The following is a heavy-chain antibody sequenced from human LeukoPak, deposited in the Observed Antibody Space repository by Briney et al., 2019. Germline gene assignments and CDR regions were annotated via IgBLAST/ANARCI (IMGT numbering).Heavy chain of an antibody. CDR1: ADSISSGDYY. D-gene: IGHD6-6*01. CDR2: IYYSGST. V-gene: IGHV4-30-4*01. CDR3: ARYSSSSRSPRWFDP. J-gene: IGHJ5*02. Sequence: PSETLSLTCTVSADSISSGDYYWSRIRQPPGKGLEWIGYIYYSGSTYYNPSLQSRVTISVDTSKNQFSLKLSSVTAADTAVYYCARYSSSSRSPRWFDPWGQGILVTVSS.